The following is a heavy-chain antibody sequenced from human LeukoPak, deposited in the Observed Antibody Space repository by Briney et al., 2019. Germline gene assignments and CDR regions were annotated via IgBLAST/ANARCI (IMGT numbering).Heavy chain of an antibody. Sequence: PGGSLRLSCAASGFTFSGSAMHWVRQASGKGLEWVGRIRSKANSYATAYAASVKGRFTISRDDSKNTAYLQMNSLKTEDTAVYYCTRHGEIIAARLGYYYGMDVWGQGTTVTVSS. J-gene: IGHJ6*02. CDR3: TRHGEIIAARLGYYYGMDV. D-gene: IGHD6-6*01. V-gene: IGHV3-73*01. CDR1: GFTFSGSA. CDR2: IRSKANSYAT.